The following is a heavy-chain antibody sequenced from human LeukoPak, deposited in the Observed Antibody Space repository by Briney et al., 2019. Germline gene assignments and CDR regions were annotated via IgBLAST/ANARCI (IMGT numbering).Heavy chain of an antibody. J-gene: IGHJ6*03. CDR3: ARASYGSGSYLYYYYYYMDV. CDR2: INTNTGNP. CDR1: GYTFTSYA. D-gene: IGHD3-10*01. V-gene: IGHV7-4-1*02. Sequence: ASVKVSCKASGYTFTSYAMNWVRQAPGQGLEWMGWINTNTGNPTYAQGFTGRFVFSLDTSVSTAYLQISSLKAEDTAVYYCARASYGSGSYLYYYYYYMDVWGKGTTVTVSS.